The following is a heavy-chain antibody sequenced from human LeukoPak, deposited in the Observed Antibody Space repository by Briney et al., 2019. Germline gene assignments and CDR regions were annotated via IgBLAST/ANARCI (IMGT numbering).Heavy chain of an antibody. CDR1: GFTFSNYS. CDR2: ISSSSRYI. D-gene: IGHD2-21*01. CDR3: ARSMAQDVAAVDI. Sequence: PGGSLRLSCAASGFTFSNYSMNWVRQAPGKGLEWVSSISSSSRYIYYADSVKGRFTISRDNAKNSLYLQMNSLRAEDTAVYYCARSMAQDVAAVDIWGQGTMVTVSS. J-gene: IGHJ3*02. V-gene: IGHV3-21*01.